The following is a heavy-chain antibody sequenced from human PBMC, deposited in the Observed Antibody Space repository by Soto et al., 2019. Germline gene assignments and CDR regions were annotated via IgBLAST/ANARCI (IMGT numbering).Heavy chain of an antibody. Sequence: TLSLTCTVSGGSISSGGYYWSWIRQHPGKGLEWIGYIYYSGSTYYNPSLKSRVTISVDTSKNQFSLKLSFVTAADTAVYYCARVGVHLHSLYYYMDVWGKGTTVTVSS. J-gene: IGHJ6*03. CDR1: GGSISSGGYY. CDR3: ARVGVHLHSLYYYMDV. CDR2: IYYSGST. D-gene: IGHD1-26*01. V-gene: IGHV4-31*03.